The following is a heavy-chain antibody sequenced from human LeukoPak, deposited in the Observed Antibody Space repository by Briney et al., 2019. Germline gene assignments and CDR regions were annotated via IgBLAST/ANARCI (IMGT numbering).Heavy chain of an antibody. V-gene: IGHV3-23*01. Sequence: GGSLRLSCAASGFTFSSYAMSWVRQAPGKGLEWVSAISGSGGSTYYADSVKGRFTISRDNSKNALYLQMNSLRAEDTAVYYCAKGSRRGDMVPLTWGQGTLVTVSS. J-gene: IGHJ4*02. D-gene: IGHD3-10*01. CDR3: AKGSRRGDMVPLT. CDR2: ISGSGGST. CDR1: GFTFSSYA.